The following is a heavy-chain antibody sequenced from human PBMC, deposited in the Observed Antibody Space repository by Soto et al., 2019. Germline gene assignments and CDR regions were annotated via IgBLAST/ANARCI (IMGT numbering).Heavy chain of an antibody. CDR3: AREYSSTWYPFDY. Sequence: ASVKVSCKASGYTFTGHYMHWVRQAPGQGFEWMGWINPNSGGTNYAQKFQGRVTMTRDTPISTAYMELNRLRSDDTAVFYCAREYSSTWYPFDYWGQGTLVTVSS. J-gene: IGHJ4*02. CDR2: INPNSGGT. D-gene: IGHD6-13*01. V-gene: IGHV1-2*02. CDR1: GYTFTGHY.